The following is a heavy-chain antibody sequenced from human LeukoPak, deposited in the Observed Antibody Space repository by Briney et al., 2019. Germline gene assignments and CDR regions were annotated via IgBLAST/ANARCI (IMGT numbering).Heavy chain of an antibody. CDR3: ARGAGYDFWSGYYVDFDYYYMDV. V-gene: IGHV1-46*01. J-gene: IGHJ6*03. CDR2: INPSGGST. Sequence: ASVKVSCKASGYTFTSYYMHWVRQAPGQGLEWMGIINPSGGSTSYAQKFQGRVTMTRDMSTSTVYMELSSLRSEDTAVYYCARGAGYDFWSGYYVDFDYYYMDVWGKGTTVTVSS. CDR1: GYTFTSYY. D-gene: IGHD3-3*01.